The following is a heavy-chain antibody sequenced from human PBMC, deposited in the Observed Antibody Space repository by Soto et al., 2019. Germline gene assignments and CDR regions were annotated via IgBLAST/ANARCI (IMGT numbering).Heavy chain of an antibody. CDR3: TTGRVATNNDY. Sequence: EVQLVESGGGLVKPGGSLRLSCAASGFTFSKAWLSWVRQAPGKGLEWVGRIKSKTDGGTTDYAAPVKGRFTISRDDSKNTLYLQMNSLKTEDTAVYYCTTGRVATNNDYWGQGTLVTVSS. V-gene: IGHV3-15*01. J-gene: IGHJ4*02. D-gene: IGHD5-12*01. CDR2: IKSKTDGGTT. CDR1: GFTFSKAW.